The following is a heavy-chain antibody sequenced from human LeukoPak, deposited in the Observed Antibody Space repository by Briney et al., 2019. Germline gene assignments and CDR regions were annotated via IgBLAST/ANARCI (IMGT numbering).Heavy chain of an antibody. CDR2: IYHSGST. D-gene: IGHD6-13*01. Sequence: SETLSLTCTVSGGSISSGGYYWSWIRQPPGKGLEWIGYIYHSGSTYYNPSLKSRVTISVDRSKNQFSLKLSSVTAADTAVYYCARDLAAAGGLGFDPWGQGTLVTVSS. V-gene: IGHV4-30-2*01. CDR3: ARDLAAAGGLGFDP. CDR1: GGSISSGGYY. J-gene: IGHJ5*02.